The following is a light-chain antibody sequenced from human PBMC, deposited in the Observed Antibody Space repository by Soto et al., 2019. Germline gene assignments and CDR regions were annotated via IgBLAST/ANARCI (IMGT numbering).Light chain of an antibody. Sequence: DVQMTQSPASLSAYLGDTVTITCRASQDITTSLNWFQQKTGKAPTLVMFGASALASGVPSRFSASGSGTLFTLTITSLRREDFATYYCQQSYTLPRTFGQGTKVDIK. CDR2: GAS. CDR3: QQSYTLPRT. V-gene: IGKV1-39*01. CDR1: QDITTS. J-gene: IGKJ1*01.